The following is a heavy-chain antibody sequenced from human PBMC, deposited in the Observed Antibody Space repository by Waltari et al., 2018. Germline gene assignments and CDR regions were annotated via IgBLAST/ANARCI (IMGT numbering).Heavy chain of an antibody. Sequence: QLQLQESGPGLVKPSETLSLTCTVSGGSISSSSYYWGWIRQPPGKGLEWIGSIYYSGSTYYNPSLKSRVTISVDTSKNQFSLKLSSVTAADTAVYYCARDHLRYFDWLLPFDYWGQGTLVTVSS. CDR1: GGSISSSSYY. CDR3: ARDHLRYFDWLLPFDY. D-gene: IGHD3-9*01. V-gene: IGHV4-39*07. J-gene: IGHJ4*02. CDR2: IYYSGST.